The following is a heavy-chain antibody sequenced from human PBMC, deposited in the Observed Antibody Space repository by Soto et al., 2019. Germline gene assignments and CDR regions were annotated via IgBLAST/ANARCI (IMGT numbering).Heavy chain of an antibody. D-gene: IGHD3-22*01. CDR3: AKDPRTYYYDSSGFMDV. J-gene: IGHJ6*02. CDR2: ISGSGGST. CDR1: GFTFSSYA. Sequence: SGGSLRLSCAASGFTFSSYAMSWVRQAPGKGLEWVSAISGSGGSTYYADSVKGRFTISRDNSKNTLYLQMNSQRGEDTAVYYCAKDPRTYYYDSSGFMDVWGQGTTVTVSS. V-gene: IGHV3-23*01.